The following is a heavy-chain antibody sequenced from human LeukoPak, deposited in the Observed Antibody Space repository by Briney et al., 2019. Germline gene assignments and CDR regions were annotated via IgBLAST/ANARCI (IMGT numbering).Heavy chain of an antibody. V-gene: IGHV3-21*01. CDR2: ISSSGSYI. CDR1: GFTFSSYS. Sequence: NPGGSLRLSCAASGFTFSSYSMNWVRQAPGKGLEWVSSISSSGSYIYYADSVKGRFTISRDNAKNSLYLQMNSLRAEDTAVYYCARFGDGYNLIDYWGQGTLVTVSS. D-gene: IGHD5-24*01. CDR3: ARFGDGYNLIDY. J-gene: IGHJ4*02.